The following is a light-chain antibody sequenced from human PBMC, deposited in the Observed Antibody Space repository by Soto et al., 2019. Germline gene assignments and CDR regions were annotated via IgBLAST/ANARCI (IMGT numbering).Light chain of an antibody. Sequence: QSVLTQPASVSGSPGQSITISCTGTSSDVGGYNYVSWYQQHPGKAPKLMIYDVSNRPSGVSNRFSGSKSGNTASLTISGLQAEDAADYYCSSYTSSSPVVFGGGTKLTVL. J-gene: IGLJ2*01. V-gene: IGLV2-14*01. CDR1: SSDVGGYNY. CDR3: SSYTSSSPVV. CDR2: DVS.